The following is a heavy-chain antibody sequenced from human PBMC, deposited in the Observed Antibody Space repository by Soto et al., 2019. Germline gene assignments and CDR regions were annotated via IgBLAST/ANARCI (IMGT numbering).Heavy chain of an antibody. CDR2: IHDSGRS. CDR3: ARVGGTRGWY. D-gene: IGHD2-15*01. V-gene: IGHV4-59*01. Sequence: QVQLQESGPGLVKPSETLSLTCTVSSDSITNYYWSWIRQSPGKGLEWIGYIHDSGRSNYNPSLKGRVQISVATSKKQFSLNLSSVTAADTAVYYCARVGGTRGWYWGQGTLVTVSS. J-gene: IGHJ4*02. CDR1: SDSITNYY.